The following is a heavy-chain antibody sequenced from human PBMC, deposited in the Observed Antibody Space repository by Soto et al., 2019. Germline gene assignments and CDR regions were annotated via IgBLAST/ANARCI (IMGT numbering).Heavy chain of an antibody. CDR3: AKGGRQWLVTSDFNY. CDR1: GFTFSSYS. J-gene: IGHJ4*02. CDR2: ISTGSDYV. V-gene: IGHV3-21*01. D-gene: IGHD6-19*01. Sequence: GGSLRLSCATSGFTFSSYSMNWVRQAPGKDLEWISSISTGSDYVYYADSVAGRFTISRDSSKNTVSLEMTSLRAEDTAVYYCAKGGRQWLVTSDFNYWGQGALVTVSS.